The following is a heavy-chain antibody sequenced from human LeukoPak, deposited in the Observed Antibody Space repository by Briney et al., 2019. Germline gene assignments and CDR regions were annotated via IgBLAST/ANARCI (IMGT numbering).Heavy chain of an antibody. J-gene: IGHJ5*02. V-gene: IGHV1-8*01. CDR1: GYTFTSYD. Sequence: ASVKVSCKASGYTFTSYDINWVRQATGQGHEWMGWMNPNSGNTGYVEKFQGRVNMTRDASISTAYMELSSLRSEDTAVYYCARGFTSGWYANWFDPWGQGTLVTVSS. CDR2: MNPNSGNT. D-gene: IGHD6-19*01. CDR3: ARGFTSGWYANWFDP.